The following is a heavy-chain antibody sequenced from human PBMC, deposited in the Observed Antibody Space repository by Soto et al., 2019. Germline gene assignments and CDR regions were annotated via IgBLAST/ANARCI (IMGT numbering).Heavy chain of an antibody. CDR2: INHSGRV. CDR3: STRAYDTNGYYRFDP. D-gene: IGHD3-22*01. J-gene: IGHJ5*01. CDR1: GGSFSGHS. V-gene: IGHV4-34*01. Sequence: SETLSLTCAVYGGSFSGHSWTWIRQSPGKGLEWIGDINHSGRVNYSPSLKSRVTISLDTSKNQFSLTLSAVTAADTAMYYCSTRAYDTNGYYRFDPWGQGTLVTISS.